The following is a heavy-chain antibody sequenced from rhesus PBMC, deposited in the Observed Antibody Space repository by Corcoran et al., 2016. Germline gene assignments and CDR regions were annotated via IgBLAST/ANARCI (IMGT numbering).Heavy chain of an antibody. Sequence: QVKLPESGPGLAKPLETLSLTCAVSGGSIRGGYSYWSWIRQPPGEGLEWMGGIYSSSGNTYYNPSLKSRVTISKGTSNNQFSLKLSSVTAADTAVYYCARVGGGGWSLYYFDYWGQGVLVTVSS. V-gene: IGHV4S12*01. CDR2: IYSSSGNT. D-gene: IGHD6-37*01. J-gene: IGHJ4*01. CDR1: GGSIRGGYSY. CDR3: ARVGGGGWSLYYFDY.